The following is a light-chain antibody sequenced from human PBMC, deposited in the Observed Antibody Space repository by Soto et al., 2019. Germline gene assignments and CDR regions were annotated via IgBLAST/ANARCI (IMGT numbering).Light chain of an antibody. CDR1: QSVSRN. CDR2: GAS. V-gene: IGKV3-15*01. CDR3: QQYNNWPPTWT. J-gene: IGKJ1*01. Sequence: EIVMTQSPATLSVSPGERATLSCRASQSVSRNLAWYQQKPGQAPRLLIYGASTRATGMPARFSGSGSGTEFTLTISSLQSEDFAVYYCQQYNNWPPTWTFGQGTKVEIK.